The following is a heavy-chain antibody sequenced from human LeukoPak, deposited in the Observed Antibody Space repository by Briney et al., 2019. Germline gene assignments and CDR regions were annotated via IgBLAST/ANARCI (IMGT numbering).Heavy chain of an antibody. CDR2: IYPGDSDT. D-gene: IGHD3-10*01. V-gene: IGHV5-51*01. J-gene: IGHJ4*02. CDR1: GYNFTSYW. CDR3: ARSRLWFGESPFDY. Sequence: GESLKISCKSFGYNFTSYWIGWVRQMPGKGLEWMGIIYPGDSDTRYSPSFQGQVTISADKSISTAYLQWSSLKASDTAMYYCARSRLWFGESPFDYWGQGTLVTVSS.